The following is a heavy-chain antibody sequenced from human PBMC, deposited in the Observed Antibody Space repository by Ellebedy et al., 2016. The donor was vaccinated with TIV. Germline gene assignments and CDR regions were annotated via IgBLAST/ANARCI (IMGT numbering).Heavy chain of an antibody. D-gene: IGHD4/OR15-4a*01. J-gene: IGHJ4*02. Sequence: PGGSLRLSCAASAFTLSSYSMNWVRQAPGKGLEWVSSISSSSSYMYYADSVKGRFTISRDNAKNSLYLQMNSLRAEDTAVYYCAREIGANPLDYWGQGTLVTVSS. CDR1: AFTLSSYS. V-gene: IGHV3-21*01. CDR2: ISSSSSYM. CDR3: AREIGANPLDY.